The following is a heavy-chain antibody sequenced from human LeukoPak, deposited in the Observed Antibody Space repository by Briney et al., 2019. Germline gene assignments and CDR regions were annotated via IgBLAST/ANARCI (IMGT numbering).Heavy chain of an antibody. CDR2: IGASGDSI. J-gene: IGHJ4*02. CDR1: GFTFSSYA. Sequence: SGGSLRLSCAVSGFTFSSYAMIWVRQAPGRGLVWVSSIGASGDSIYYTDSVKGRFTISRDNPKNTLYLQMSSLRVEDTAVYYCAKIPDVSDYWGQGTLVTVSS. V-gene: IGHV3-23*01. CDR3: AKIPDVSDY.